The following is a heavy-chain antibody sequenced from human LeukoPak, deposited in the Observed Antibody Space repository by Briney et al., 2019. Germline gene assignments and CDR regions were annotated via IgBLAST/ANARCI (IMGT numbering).Heavy chain of an antibody. CDR2: INPNSGGT. V-gene: IGHV1-2*07. D-gene: IGHD2-21*01. CDR3: ARADLLDGGPYLIGP. CDR1: GYSFTVYY. Sequence: ASVKLSCKTSGYSFTVYYMQWVRQAPGQGLGWMGWINPNSGGTSSAHMFYGRVTITRATDNTTVYKKVSWLTTDDTAIYYCARADLLDGGPYLIGPWGQGTLVTVPS. J-gene: IGHJ5*02.